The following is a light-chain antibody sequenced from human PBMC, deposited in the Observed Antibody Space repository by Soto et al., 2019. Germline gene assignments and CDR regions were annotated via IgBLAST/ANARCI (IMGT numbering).Light chain of an antibody. CDR3: QTWGTGIQV. Sequence: QLVLTQSPSASASLGASVKLTCTLSSGHSSYAIAWHQQQPEKGPRYLMKLNSDGSHSKGDGIPDRFSGSSSGAERYLTIPSLQSGDEADYSCQTWGTGIQVFGGGTKLTAL. V-gene: IGLV4-69*01. J-gene: IGLJ2*01. CDR2: LNSDGSH. CDR1: SGHSSYA.